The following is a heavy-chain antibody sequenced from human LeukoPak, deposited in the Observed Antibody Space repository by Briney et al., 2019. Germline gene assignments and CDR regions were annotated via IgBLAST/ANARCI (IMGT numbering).Heavy chain of an antibody. Sequence: SETLCLTCAAYGVSFSGYYWSWIRQPAGKGLEWIGRIYTSGSTSYNPSLKSRVTMSVDTSKNQFSLKLSSVTAADTAVYYCARESDFWSADDYWGQGTLVTVSS. V-gene: IGHV4-4*07. J-gene: IGHJ4*02. D-gene: IGHD3-3*01. CDR1: GVSFSGYY. CDR3: ARESDFWSADDY. CDR2: IYTSGST.